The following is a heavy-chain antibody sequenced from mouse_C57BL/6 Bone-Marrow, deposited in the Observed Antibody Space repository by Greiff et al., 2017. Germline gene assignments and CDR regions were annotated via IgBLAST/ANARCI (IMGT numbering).Heavy chain of an antibody. Sequence: VQLQQPGAELVMPGASVKLSCKASGYTFTSYWMHWVKQRPGQGLEWIGEIDPSDSYTNYNQKFKGKSTLTVDKSSSTAYMQLSSLTSEDSAVYYGAREGTTVDWYFDVWGTGTAVPVSS. V-gene: IGHV1-69*01. D-gene: IGHD1-3*01. CDR3: AREGTTVDWYFDV. CDR2: IDPSDSYT. J-gene: IGHJ1*03. CDR1: GYTFTSYW.